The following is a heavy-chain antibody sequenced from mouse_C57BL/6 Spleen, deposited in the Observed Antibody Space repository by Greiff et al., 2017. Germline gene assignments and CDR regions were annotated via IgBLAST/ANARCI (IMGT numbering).Heavy chain of an antibody. J-gene: IGHJ4*01. CDR1: GFSFNTYA. V-gene: IGHV10-1*01. CDR2: IRSKSNNYAT. D-gene: IGHD3-2*02. Sequence: EVKLQESGGGLVQPKGSLKLSCAASGFSFNTYAMNWVRQAPGKGLEWVARIRSKSNNYATYYADSVKDRFTISRDDSESMLYLQMNNLKTEDTAMYYCVRGSSGYYAMDYWGQGTSVTVSS. CDR3: VRGSSGYYAMDY.